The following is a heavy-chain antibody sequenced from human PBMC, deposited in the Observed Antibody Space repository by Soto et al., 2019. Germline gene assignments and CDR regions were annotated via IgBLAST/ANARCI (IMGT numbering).Heavy chain of an antibody. Sequence: QVQLQQWGAGLLKPSETLSLTCAVYGGSFSGYYWSWIRQPPGKGLEWIGEINHSGSTNYNPSLKSRVTISVDTSKNQVSLKLSYVTAADTAVYYCARRKAARAAGIDYWGQGTLVTVSS. CDR2: INHSGST. CDR3: ARRKAARAAGIDY. CDR1: GGSFSGYY. J-gene: IGHJ4*02. V-gene: IGHV4-34*01. D-gene: IGHD6-6*01.